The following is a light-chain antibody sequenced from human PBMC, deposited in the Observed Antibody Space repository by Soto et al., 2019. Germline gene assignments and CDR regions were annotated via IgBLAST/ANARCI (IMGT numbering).Light chain of an antibody. CDR2: EVT. Sequence: QSVLTQPASVSGSPGQSIIISCTGSRGDVGGYGLVSWYQQYPGKGPTLIIYEVTNRPSGVSARFSGSKSGDTASLIISGLQAEDEADYYCSSYRRDNTQLFGTGTKVTVL. J-gene: IGLJ1*01. CDR1: RGDVGGYGL. V-gene: IGLV2-14*01. CDR3: SSYRRDNTQL.